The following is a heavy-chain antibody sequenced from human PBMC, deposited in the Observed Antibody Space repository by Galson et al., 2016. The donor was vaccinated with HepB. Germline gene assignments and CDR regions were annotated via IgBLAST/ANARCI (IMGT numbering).Heavy chain of an antibody. J-gene: IGHJ5*02. CDR1: GFAFGSHW. V-gene: IGHV3-74*01. Sequence: SLRLSCVASGFAFGSHWMHWVRQVPGKGLVWVSRINSDGTISNYADSVKGRFTISRDNAKNTLYLQMNSLRVEDTAVYYCGRDHSVVLTTAYNWFDPWGQGTLVTVSS. CDR2: INSDGTIS. D-gene: IGHD4-23*01. CDR3: GRDHSVVLTTAYNWFDP.